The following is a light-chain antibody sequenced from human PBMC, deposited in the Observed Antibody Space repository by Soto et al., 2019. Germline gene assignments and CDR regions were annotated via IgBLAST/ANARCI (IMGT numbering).Light chain of an antibody. V-gene: IGKV1-5*01. CDR2: DAS. J-gene: IGKJ4*01. CDR1: QSVRSW. CDR3: QQYNHYSGLT. Sequence: DIQMTQSPSTLSASVGDRVTITFRASQSVRSWLAWYQQKPGRAPKFLIYDASSLESGVPSRFSGSGSGTEFTLTISSLQPDDFATYYCQQYNHYSGLTFGGGTKVDI.